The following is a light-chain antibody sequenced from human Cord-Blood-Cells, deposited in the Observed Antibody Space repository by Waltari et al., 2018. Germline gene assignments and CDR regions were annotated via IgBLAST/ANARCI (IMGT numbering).Light chain of an antibody. CDR3: CSYAGSSTVV. J-gene: IGLJ2*01. Sequence: QSALTQPASVSGSPGQSITLSCTGTSSDVGSYNLVSWYQQHPGKAPKRMIYEGSKRPSGVSNRFSGSKSGNTASLTISGLQAEDEADYYCCSYAGSSTVVFGGGTKLTVL. CDR2: EGS. V-gene: IGLV2-23*01. CDR1: SSDVGSYNL.